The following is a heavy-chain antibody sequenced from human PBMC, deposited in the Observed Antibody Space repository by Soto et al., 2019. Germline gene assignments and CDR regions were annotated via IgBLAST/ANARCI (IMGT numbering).Heavy chain of an antibody. CDR1: GFTFSNAW. CDR3: TTFGPRIVATISAFDI. D-gene: IGHD5-12*01. J-gene: IGHJ3*02. CDR2: IKSKTDGGTT. V-gene: IGHV3-15*01. Sequence: GGSLRLSCAASGFTFSNAWMSWVRQAPGKGLEWVGRIKSKTDGGTTDYAAPVKGRFTISRDDSKNTLYLQMNSLKTEDTAVYYCTTFGPRIVATISAFDIWGQGTMVTVSS.